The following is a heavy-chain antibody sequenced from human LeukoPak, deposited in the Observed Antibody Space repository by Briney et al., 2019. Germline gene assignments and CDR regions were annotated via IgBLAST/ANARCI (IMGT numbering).Heavy chain of an antibody. Sequence: ASVKVSCKASGYTFTVYYMHWVRQAPGQGLEWMGWINPNSGGTNYAQKFQGWVTMTRDTSISTAYMELSRLRSDDTAVYYCARTRYSSGWYRTFHFDYWGQGTLVTVSS. V-gene: IGHV1-2*04. D-gene: IGHD6-19*01. CDR1: GYTFTVYY. J-gene: IGHJ4*02. CDR2: INPNSGGT. CDR3: ARTRYSSGWYRTFHFDY.